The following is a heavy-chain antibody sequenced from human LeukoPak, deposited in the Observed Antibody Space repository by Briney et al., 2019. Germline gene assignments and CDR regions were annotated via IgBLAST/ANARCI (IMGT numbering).Heavy chain of an antibody. J-gene: IGHJ4*02. CDR2: NYNRGTT. D-gene: IGHD6-13*01. V-gene: IGHV4-59*01. Sequence: SSETLSLTCSVSGGSISTYYWSWIRQPPGKGLEWIGYNYNRGTTNYNPSLKSRVTISVDRSKNQFSPSLTSVTAADAAVYYCARERASAGPHFEHWGRGILVTVSS. CDR3: ARERASAGPHFEH. CDR1: GGSISTYY.